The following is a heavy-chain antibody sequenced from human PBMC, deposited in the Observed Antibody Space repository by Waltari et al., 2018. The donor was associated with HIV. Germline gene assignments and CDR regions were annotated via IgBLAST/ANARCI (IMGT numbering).Heavy chain of an antibody. CDR2: IYTSGST. J-gene: IGHJ3*02. D-gene: IGHD3-3*01. V-gene: IGHV4-4*07. Sequence: VQLQESGPGLVKPSETLSLTCTVAGGSISSYYWSWIRQPPGKGLEWIGRIYTSGSTNYNPSLKSRVTMSVDTSKNQFSLKLSSVTAADTAVYYCARSITIFGVADDAFDIWGQGTMVTVSS. CDR3: ARSITIFGVADDAFDI. CDR1: GGSISSYY.